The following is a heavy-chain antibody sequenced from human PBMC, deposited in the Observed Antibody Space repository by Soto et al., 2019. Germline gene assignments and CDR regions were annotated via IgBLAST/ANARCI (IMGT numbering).Heavy chain of an antibody. CDR1: GGSISSYY. CDR3: ARSGMITFGGVTPAPHDD. V-gene: IGHV4-59*01. CDR2: IYYSGST. J-gene: IGHJ4*02. Sequence: SETLSLTCTVSGGSISSYYWSWIRQPPGKGLEWIGYIYYSGSTNYNPSLKSRVTISVDTSKNQFSLKLSSVTAADTAVYYCARSGMITFGGVTPAPHDDWGQGPLVTVS. D-gene: IGHD3-16*01.